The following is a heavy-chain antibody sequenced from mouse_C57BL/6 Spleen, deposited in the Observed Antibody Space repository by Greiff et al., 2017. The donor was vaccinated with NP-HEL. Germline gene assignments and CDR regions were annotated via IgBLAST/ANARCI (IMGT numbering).Heavy chain of an antibody. D-gene: IGHD1-1*01. CDR2: ISSGSSTI. CDR3: ASAYYYGSSFYAMDY. J-gene: IGHJ4*01. V-gene: IGHV5-17*01. CDR1: GFTFRDYG. Sequence: DVKLVESGGGLVKPGGSLKLSCAASGFTFRDYGMHWVRQAPEQGLEWVAYISSGSSTIYYADTVKGRFTLSRDNAKNTLFLQMTSLRSEDTAMYYCASAYYYGSSFYAMDYWGQGTSVTVSS.